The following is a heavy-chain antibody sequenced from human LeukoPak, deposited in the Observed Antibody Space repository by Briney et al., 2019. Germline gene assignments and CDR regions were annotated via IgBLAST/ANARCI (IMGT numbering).Heavy chain of an antibody. J-gene: IGHJ4*02. Sequence: PGRSLRLSCAPSGSTFSSYGMHWVRQAPGKGLEWVAVISYDGSNKYYADSVKGRFTISRDNSKNTLYLQMNSLRAEDTAVYYCAKGGELFIPSDIDYWGQGTLVTVSS. CDR1: GSTFSSYG. D-gene: IGHD3-10*01. V-gene: IGHV3-30*18. CDR3: AKGGELFIPSDIDY. CDR2: ISYDGSNK.